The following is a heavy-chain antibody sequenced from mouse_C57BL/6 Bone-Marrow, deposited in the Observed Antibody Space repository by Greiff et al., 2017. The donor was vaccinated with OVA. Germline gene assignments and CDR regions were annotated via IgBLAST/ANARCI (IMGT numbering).Heavy chain of an antibody. V-gene: IGHV1-76*01. Sequence: QVQLQQSGAELVRPGASVKLSCKASGYTFTDYYINWVKQRPGQGLEWIARIYPGSGNTYYNEKFKGKATLTADQSSSTAYMQLSSLTSEDSAVYFCARSGGRGFAYWGQGTLVTVSA. CDR2: IYPGSGNT. D-gene: IGHD3-1*01. CDR3: ARSGGRGFAY. CDR1: GYTFTDYY. J-gene: IGHJ3*01.